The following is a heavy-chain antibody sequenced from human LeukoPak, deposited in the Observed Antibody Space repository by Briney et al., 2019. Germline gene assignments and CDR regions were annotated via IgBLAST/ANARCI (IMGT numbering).Heavy chain of an antibody. D-gene: IGHD1-26*01. Sequence: SETLSLTCADSSHSFSNGYCWGWIRQAPGKGLEWLASFWHSGSAYYNPSLKSRVTISVDTSKNQFSLKLSSVTAADTAVYYCARIAAVGATKDYWGQGTLVTVPS. CDR1: SHSFSNGYC. CDR2: FWHSGSA. J-gene: IGHJ4*02. V-gene: IGHV4-38-2*01. CDR3: ARIAAVGATKDY.